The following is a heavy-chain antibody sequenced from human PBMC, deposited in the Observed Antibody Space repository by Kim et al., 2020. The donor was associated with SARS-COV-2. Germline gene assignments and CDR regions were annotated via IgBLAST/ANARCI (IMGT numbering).Heavy chain of an antibody. Sequence: GGSLRLSCSASGFTFSSYAMHWVRQAPGKGLEYVSAISSNGGSTYYADSVKGRFTISRDNSKNTLYLQMSSLRAEDTALYYYVKRREAGGSGSDYNRVLWPPLGVCWGPGTLFTVSS. V-gene: IGHV3-64D*09. CDR1: GFTFSSYA. CDR3: VKRREAGGSGSDYNRVLWPPLGVC. J-gene: IGHJ4*02. D-gene: IGHD3-10*01. CDR2: ISSNGGST.